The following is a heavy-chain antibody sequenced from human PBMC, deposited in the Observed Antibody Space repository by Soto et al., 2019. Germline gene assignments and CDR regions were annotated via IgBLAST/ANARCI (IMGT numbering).Heavy chain of an antibody. CDR2: ISAYNGNT. CDR3: AREYNWNYGDDYYYYGMDV. V-gene: IGHV1-18*01. D-gene: IGHD1-7*01. Sequence: ASVKVSCKASGYTFTSYGISWVRQAPGQGLEWMGWISAYNGNTNYAQKLQGRVTMTTDTSTSTAYMELRSLRSDDTAVYYCAREYNWNYGDDYYYYGMDVWGQGTTVTVSS. CDR1: GYTFTSYG. J-gene: IGHJ6*02.